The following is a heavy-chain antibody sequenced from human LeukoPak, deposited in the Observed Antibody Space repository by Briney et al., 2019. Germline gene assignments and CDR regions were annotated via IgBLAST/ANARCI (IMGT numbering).Heavy chain of an antibody. CDR2: ISGSGGKT. V-gene: IGHV3-23*01. Sequence: GGSLRLSCVASGFTFGSYAMSWVRQAPGKGLEWVSAISGSGGKTFYADSVKGRFTISRDNSKNTLYLQMNSLRAEDTAVYYCAKGMGAAWVDTFDIWGQGTMVTVSS. J-gene: IGHJ3*02. D-gene: IGHD1-26*01. CDR1: GFTFGSYA. CDR3: AKGMGAAWVDTFDI.